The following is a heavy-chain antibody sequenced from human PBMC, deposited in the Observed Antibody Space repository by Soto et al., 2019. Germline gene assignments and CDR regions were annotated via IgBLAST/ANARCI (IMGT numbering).Heavy chain of an antibody. CDR2: ISSSSSTI. Sequence: GGSLRLSCAASGFTFSSYTMNWVRQAPGKGLEWVSYISSSSSTIYYADSVKGRFTISRDNAKNSLYLQMNSLRDEDTAVYYCARGLYYYDSSGYWGYWGQGTLVTVSS. CDR3: ARGLYYYDSSGYWGY. D-gene: IGHD3-22*01. J-gene: IGHJ4*02. CDR1: GFTFSSYT. V-gene: IGHV3-48*02.